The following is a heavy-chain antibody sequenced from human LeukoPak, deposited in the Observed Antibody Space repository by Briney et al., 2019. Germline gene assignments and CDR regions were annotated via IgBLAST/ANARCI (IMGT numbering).Heavy chain of an antibody. D-gene: IGHD1-26*01. J-gene: IGHJ4*02. CDR2: IFYSGST. V-gene: IGHV4-59*01. Sequence: PSETLSLTCTVSGGSMNDYYWTWIRKPPGKGLDLIAYIFYSGSTNYKPSLKSRVTISVDTSKNQFSLKLNSVTAADTAVYYCARLRGNYFPDYWGQGTLVTVSS. CDR1: GGSMNDYY. CDR3: ARLRGNYFPDY.